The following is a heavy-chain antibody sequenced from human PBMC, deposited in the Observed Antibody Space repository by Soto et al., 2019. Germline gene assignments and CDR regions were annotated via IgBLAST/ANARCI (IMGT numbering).Heavy chain of an antibody. D-gene: IGHD2-21*02. CDR2: ISGSVGGT. Sequence: EVQLLASGGDLVQPGGSMRLSCAASGFTFSSDAMSWVRQAPGKGLEWVSGISGSVGGTYYVDSVRGRCTISRDNYKNTPNLQMNSLRAEDTALYYSAKVGANIAVTAAFDYWGQGTQVIVSS. J-gene: IGHJ4*02. CDR3: AKVGANIAVTAAFDY. V-gene: IGHV3-23*01. CDR1: GFTFSSDA.